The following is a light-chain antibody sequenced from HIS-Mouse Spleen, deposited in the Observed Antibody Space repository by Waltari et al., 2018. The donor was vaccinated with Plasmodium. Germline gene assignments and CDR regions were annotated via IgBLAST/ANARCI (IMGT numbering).Light chain of an antibody. CDR1: KLGDKY. CDR2: QDS. Sequence: SYVLTQPPSVSVSPGQTASITCSGDKLGDKYACWYQQKPGQSPVRVIYQDSKRSSGIPERFSGSNSGNTATLTISGTQAMDEADYYCQAWDSSTVVFGGGTKLTVL. V-gene: IGLV3-1*01. J-gene: IGLJ2*01. CDR3: QAWDSSTVV.